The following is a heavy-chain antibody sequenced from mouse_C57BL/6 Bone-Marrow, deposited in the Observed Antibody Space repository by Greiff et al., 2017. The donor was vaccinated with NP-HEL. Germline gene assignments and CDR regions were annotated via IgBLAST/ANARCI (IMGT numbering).Heavy chain of an antibody. CDR2: IYPRSGNT. Sequence: VKLMESGAELARPGASVKLSCKASGYTFTSYGISWVKQRTGQGLEWIGEIYPRSGNTYYNEKFKGKATLTADKSSSTAYMELRSLTSEDSAVYFCARGITTVANPMDYWGQGTSVTVSS. D-gene: IGHD1-1*01. J-gene: IGHJ4*01. CDR3: ARGITTVANPMDY. V-gene: IGHV1-81*01. CDR1: GYTFTSYG.